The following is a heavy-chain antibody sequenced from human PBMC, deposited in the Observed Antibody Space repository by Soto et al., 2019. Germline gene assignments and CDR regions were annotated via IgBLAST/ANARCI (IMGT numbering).Heavy chain of an antibody. CDR1: GYTFTSYY. V-gene: IGHV1-46*01. CDR3: ARNGYTSGWYRN. D-gene: IGHD6-19*01. CDR2: INPSGGST. Sequence: ASVKVSCKASGYTFTSYYMHWVRQAPGQGLEWMGIINPSGGSTSYAQKFQGRVTMTRDTSTSTVYMELNSLRAEDTAVYYCARNGYTSGWYRNWGQGTLVTVSS. J-gene: IGHJ4*02.